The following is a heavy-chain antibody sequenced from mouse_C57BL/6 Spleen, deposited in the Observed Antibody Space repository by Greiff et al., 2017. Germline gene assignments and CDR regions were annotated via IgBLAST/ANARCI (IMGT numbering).Heavy chain of an antibody. D-gene: IGHD1-1*01. J-gene: IGHJ1*03. CDR3: AKKGDSSSYGYSSV. CDR1: GYSFTDYN. Sequence: VQLQQSGPELVKPGASVKISCKASGYSFTDYNMNWVKQSNGQSLEWIGVINPNYGTTSYNQKFKGKATLTVDQSSSTAYMQLYSLTSEDSAVYYGAKKGDSSSYGYSSVWGTGTTVTVSS. CDR2: INPNYGTT. V-gene: IGHV1-39*01.